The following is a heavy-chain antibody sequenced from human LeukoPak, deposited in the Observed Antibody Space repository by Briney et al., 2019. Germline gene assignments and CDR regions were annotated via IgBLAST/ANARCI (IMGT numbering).Heavy chain of an antibody. D-gene: IGHD3-22*01. CDR3: ARDLGSDDSSGYYSDY. J-gene: IGHJ4*02. Sequence: SVKVSCKASGGTFSSYAISWVRQAPGQGLEWMGGIIPIFGTANYAQKFQGRVTITADESTSTAYMELSSLRSEDTAVYYCARDLGSDDSSGYYSDYWGQGTLVTVSS. CDR2: IIPIFGTA. V-gene: IGHV1-69*13. CDR1: GGTFSSYA.